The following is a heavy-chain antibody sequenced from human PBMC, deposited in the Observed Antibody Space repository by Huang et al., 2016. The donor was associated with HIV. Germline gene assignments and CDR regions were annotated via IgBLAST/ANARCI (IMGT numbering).Heavy chain of an antibody. J-gene: IGHJ6*03. V-gene: IGHV1-46*01. CDR1: AYTFTNYY. Sequence: QVQLVQSGAEVKRPGASVKVSCKASAYTFTNYYIHWVRQAPGQGLEGMGIINPNGGSTSYAQKFQGRVTMTRDTSTNTVYMHLSSLRSEDTAVYYCARVHGRDYHYYYYMDVWGKGTTVTVSS. CDR3: ARVHGRDYHYYYYMDV. CDR2: INPNGGST.